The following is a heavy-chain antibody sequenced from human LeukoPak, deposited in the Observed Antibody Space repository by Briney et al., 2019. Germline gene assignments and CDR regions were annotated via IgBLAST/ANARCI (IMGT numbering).Heavy chain of an antibody. CDR2: ISGSGDST. J-gene: IGHJ4*02. D-gene: IGHD2-2*01. V-gene: IGHV3-23*01. CDR1: GFTFSNYA. CDR3: AKHSVVVPGLVKYFDY. Sequence: GGSLRLSCATSGFTFSNYAMSWVRQAAGKGLEWDSGISGSGDSTNYAESVKGRFTISRDNSKYTLYLRMNSLRAEDTAVYYCAKHSVVVPGLVKYFDYWGQGTLVTVSS.